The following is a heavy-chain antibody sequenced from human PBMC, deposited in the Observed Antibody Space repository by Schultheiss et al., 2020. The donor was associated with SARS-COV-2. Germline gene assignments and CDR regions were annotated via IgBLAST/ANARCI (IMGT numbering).Heavy chain of an antibody. CDR2: ISSNGGST. J-gene: IGHJ4*02. V-gene: IGHV3-64*04. D-gene: IGHD3-22*01. CDR3: GSGPSAYYDF. Sequence: GGSLRLSCSASGFTFSSYAMHWVRQAPGKGLEYVSAISSNGGSTYYADSVKGRFTISRDNSKNTLHLQMNSLRAEDTAVYYCGSGPSAYYDFWGQGTLVTVSS. CDR1: GFTFSSYA.